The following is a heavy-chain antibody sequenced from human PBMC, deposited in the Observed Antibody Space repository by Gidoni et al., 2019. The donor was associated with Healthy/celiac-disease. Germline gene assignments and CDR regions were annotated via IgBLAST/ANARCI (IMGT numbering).Heavy chain of an antibody. CDR3: ARTVGVKHAFDI. V-gene: IGHV4-39*01. D-gene: IGHD3-10*01. CDR1: GGSISSSSYY. J-gene: IGHJ3*02. Sequence: QLQLQESGPGLVKPSETLSLTCTVSGGSISSSSYYWGWIRQPPGKGLEWIGSIYYSGSTYYNPSLKSRVTISVDTSKNQFSLKLSSVTAADTAVYYCARTVGVKHAFDIWGQGTMVTVSS. CDR2: IYYSGST.